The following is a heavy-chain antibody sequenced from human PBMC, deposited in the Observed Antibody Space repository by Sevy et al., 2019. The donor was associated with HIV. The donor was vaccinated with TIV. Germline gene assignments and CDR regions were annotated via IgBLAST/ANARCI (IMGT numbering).Heavy chain of an antibody. CDR1: GFTFSSYS. CDR2: ISSSSSYI. Sequence: GGSLRLSCAASGFTFSSYSMNWVRQAPGKGLEWVSSISSSSSYIYYADSVKGRFTISGDNAKNSLYLQMNSLRAEDTAVYYCARWGVDAFDICGQGTMVTVSS. CDR3: ARWGVDAFDI. V-gene: IGHV3-21*01. D-gene: IGHD3-16*01. J-gene: IGHJ3*02.